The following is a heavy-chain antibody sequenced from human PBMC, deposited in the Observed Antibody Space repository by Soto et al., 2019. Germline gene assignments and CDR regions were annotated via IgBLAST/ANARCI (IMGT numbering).Heavy chain of an antibody. CDR3: ARGIVRGGFDI. CDR1: GGSMSENDYY. V-gene: IGHV4-30-4*01. D-gene: IGHD3-10*02. J-gene: IGHJ3*02. Sequence: QVQLQEAGPGLVRPSQTLSLTCTVAGGSMSENDYYWSWLRQSPGQGLQWIGYIYDTWTTSYSPSLKMRVTMSADTSRNQFSLKLTSVTAADTALYFCARGIVRGGFDIWGQGTVVTVSS. CDR2: IYDTWTT.